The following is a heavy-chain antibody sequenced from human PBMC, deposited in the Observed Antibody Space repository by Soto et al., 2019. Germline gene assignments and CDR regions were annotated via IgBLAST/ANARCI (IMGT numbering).Heavy chain of an antibody. CDR1: GFTFSDYY. Sequence: QVQLVESGGGFVKPGGSLRLSCAGSGFTFSDYYMTWIRQAPGKGLEWVSYISYGSSYTNYADSVKGRFTISRDNAKNSLFRKMNNLRTEATAVYYCARDPNNSSAGWLDPWGRGTVVTVSS. D-gene: IGHD6-19*01. V-gene: IGHV3-11*06. CDR2: ISYGSSYT. CDR3: ARDPNNSSAGWLDP. J-gene: IGHJ5*02.